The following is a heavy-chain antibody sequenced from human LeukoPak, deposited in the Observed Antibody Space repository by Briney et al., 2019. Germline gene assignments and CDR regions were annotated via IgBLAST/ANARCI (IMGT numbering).Heavy chain of an antibody. D-gene: IGHD3-22*01. J-gene: IGHJ4*02. CDR3: ARDNYYDSSAYYWGYFDY. V-gene: IGHV1-2*02. CDR1: GYTFTGYH. Sequence: GASVKVSCKASGYTFTGYHIHWVRQAPGQGLEWMGWINPNSGATKYAQKFQGGVTMTRDTSITTVYMELSRLTTDDAAVYYCARDNYYDSSAYYWGYFDYWGQGTLATVSS. CDR2: INPNSGAT.